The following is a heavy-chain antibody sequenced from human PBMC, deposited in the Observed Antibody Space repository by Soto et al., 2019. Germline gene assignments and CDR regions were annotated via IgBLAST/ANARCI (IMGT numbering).Heavy chain of an antibody. J-gene: IGHJ3*01. CDR3: AYSPGWYRHDL. Sequence: QVQLQESGPGLVKPSGTLSLTCAVSGDSISSPKWWTWVRQPPGKGLEWIGDMLHSGTPNYNPSLKSRFSISVDKAKNQFSLNLYSVTAAATAVYYCAYSPGWYRHDLWGPGTLVIVSS. D-gene: IGHD6-19*01. CDR2: MLHSGTP. CDR1: GDSISSPKW. V-gene: IGHV4-4*02.